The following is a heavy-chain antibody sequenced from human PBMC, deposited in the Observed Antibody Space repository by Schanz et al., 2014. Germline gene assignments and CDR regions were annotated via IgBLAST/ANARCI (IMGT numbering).Heavy chain of an antibody. V-gene: IGHV3-13*05. CDR3: AKEGSIYWDRSVDY. Sequence: EVQLVESGGGLVQPGGSLRLSCAASGFTFSNYDMHWVRQAIGKGLEWVSGIGPASDPYYAGSVKGRFTISRDNSKNILYLQMNSLRAEDTAVYYCAKEGSIYWDRSVDYWGQGTLVTVSS. D-gene: IGHD1-26*01. CDR1: GFTFSNYD. CDR2: IGPASDP. J-gene: IGHJ4*02.